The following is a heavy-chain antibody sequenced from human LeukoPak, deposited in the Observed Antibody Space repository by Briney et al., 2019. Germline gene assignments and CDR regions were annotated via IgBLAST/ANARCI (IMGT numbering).Heavy chain of an antibody. V-gene: IGHV3-23*01. D-gene: IGHD3-22*01. Sequence: PGGSLRLSCAASGFTFSSYAMSWVRQAPGKGLEWVSAISGSGGSTYYADSVKGWFTISRDNSKNTLYLQMNSLRAEDTAVYYCAKYQGYYDSSGYYNFDYWGQGTLVTVSS. CDR3: AKYQGYYDSSGYYNFDY. J-gene: IGHJ4*02. CDR2: ISGSGGST. CDR1: GFTFSSYA.